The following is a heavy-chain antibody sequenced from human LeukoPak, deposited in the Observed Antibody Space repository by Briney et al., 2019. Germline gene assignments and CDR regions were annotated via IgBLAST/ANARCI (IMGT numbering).Heavy chain of an antibody. CDR1: GGTVTIYA. CDR2: SIPILGIA. J-gene: IGHJ5*02. V-gene: IGHV1-69*04. Sequence: GASVTVSCTASGGTVTIYAISWVRHAPGQGLEWMGRSIPILGIANYAQKFQGGDTITADKSTSTAYRELSSLRSEDTAVYYCAREPPPMVRGTNWFDPWGQGTLVTVSS. D-gene: IGHD3-10*01. CDR3: AREPPPMVRGTNWFDP.